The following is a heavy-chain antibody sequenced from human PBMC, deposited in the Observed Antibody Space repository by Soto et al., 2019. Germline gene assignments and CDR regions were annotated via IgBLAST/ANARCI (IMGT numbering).Heavy chain of an antibody. CDR3: ARAPGP. V-gene: IGHV4-30-2*01. CDR2: IYHSGST. CDR1: GGSISSGGYS. Sequence: QLQLQESGSGLVKPSQTLSLTCAVSGGSISSGGYSWSWIRQPPGKGLEWIGYIYHSGSTDYHPSLKRGSTTSGDRPKTHFSLKLSSVTAADTAVYYCARAPGPWGQGTLVTVSS. J-gene: IGHJ5*02.